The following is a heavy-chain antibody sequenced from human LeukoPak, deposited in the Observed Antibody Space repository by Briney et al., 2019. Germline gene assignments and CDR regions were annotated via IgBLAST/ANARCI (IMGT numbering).Heavy chain of an antibody. CDR3: AKDRVSPGYSYGTDFDY. CDR1: GFTFDDYA. J-gene: IGHJ4*02. CDR2: ISWDGGST. D-gene: IGHD5-18*01. V-gene: IGHV3-43D*03. Sequence: GGSLRLSCAASGFTFDDYAMHWVRQAPGKGLEWVSLISWDGGSTYYADSVKGRFTISRDNSKNSLYLQMNSLRAEDTASYYCAKDRVSPGYSYGTDFDYWGQGTLVTVSS.